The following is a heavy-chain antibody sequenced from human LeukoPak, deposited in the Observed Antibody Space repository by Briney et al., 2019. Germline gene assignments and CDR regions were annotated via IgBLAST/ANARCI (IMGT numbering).Heavy chain of an antibody. CDR1: GFTFSGSA. CDR2: IRSKANSYAT. CDR3: TKHFDVAVVAATPEFDY. D-gene: IGHD2-15*01. J-gene: IGHJ4*02. V-gene: IGHV3-73*01. Sequence: GGSLRLSCAASGFTFSGSAMHWVRQASGKGLEGVGRIRSKANSYATAYAASVKGRFTISRDDSKNTAYLQMNSLKTEDTAVYYCTKHFDVAVVAATPEFDYWGQGTLVTVSS.